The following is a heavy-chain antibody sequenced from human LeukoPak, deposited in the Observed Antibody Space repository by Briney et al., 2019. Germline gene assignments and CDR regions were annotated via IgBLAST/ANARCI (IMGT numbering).Heavy chain of an antibody. D-gene: IGHD1-20*01. CDR1: GFTFSSYA. J-gene: IGHJ4*02. CDR2: ISGSGGST. CDR3: AKVQGGITEMYYFDY. Sequence: GGSLRLSCAASGFTFSSYAMSWVRQAPGKGLEWVSAISGSGGSTYYADSVKGRFTISRDNSKNTLYLQMNSLRAEDTAVYYCAKVQGGITEMYYFDYWGQGTLVTVSS. V-gene: IGHV3-23*01.